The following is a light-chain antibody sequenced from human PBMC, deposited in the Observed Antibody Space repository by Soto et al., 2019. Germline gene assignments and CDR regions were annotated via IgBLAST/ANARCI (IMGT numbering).Light chain of an antibody. CDR1: QRVSSA. CDR3: LQYNSYPCT. CDR2: KAS. J-gene: IGKJ4*01. Sequence: MQITQSPSTLSPSVGDRVTVNSRASQRVSSALAWYQQKPGKAPKLLLYKASSLESGVPSKFSGSGSGSEFTLTILSLQPDDFATYYCLQYNSYPCTFGGGTTGEIK. V-gene: IGKV1-5*03.